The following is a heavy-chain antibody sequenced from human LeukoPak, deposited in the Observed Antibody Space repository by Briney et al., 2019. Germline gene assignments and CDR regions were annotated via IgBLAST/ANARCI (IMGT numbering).Heavy chain of an antibody. J-gene: IGHJ6*02. CDR2: IWYDGSNK. Sequence: GGSLRLSCAASGFTFSSYGMHWVRQAPGKGLEWVAVIWYDGSNKYYADPVKGRFTISRDNSKNTLYLQMNSLRAEDTAVYYCARFTLDSSGPQSGMDVWGQGTTVTVSS. D-gene: IGHD3-22*01. CDR3: ARFTLDSSGPQSGMDV. V-gene: IGHV3-33*01. CDR1: GFTFSSYG.